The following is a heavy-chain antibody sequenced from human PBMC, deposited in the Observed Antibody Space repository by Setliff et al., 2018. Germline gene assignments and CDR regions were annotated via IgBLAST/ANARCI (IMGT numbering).Heavy chain of an antibody. J-gene: IGHJ4*02. D-gene: IGHD1-26*01. CDR3: ARDGSAFFYQN. V-gene: IGHV1-8*02. CDR1: GYTFSNYD. Sequence: ASVKVSCKASGYTFSNYDINWVRQATGQGLELMGWLNPNRDDTKYAQKFQHRILMAKDTSLNTVYVELSSLRSDDTATYYCARDGSAFFYQNWGQGSLVTVSS. CDR2: LNPNRDDT.